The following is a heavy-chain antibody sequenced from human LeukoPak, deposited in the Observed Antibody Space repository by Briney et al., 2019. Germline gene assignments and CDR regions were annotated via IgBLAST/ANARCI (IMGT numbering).Heavy chain of an antibody. J-gene: IGHJ4*02. V-gene: IGHV3-74*03. CDR2: ISPDATTI. CDR3: ARDFDTNYYHSSGDDFDY. Sequence: GGPLRLSCAASGFTFSDKWMDWVRQAPGKGLVWVSRISPDATTITYADSVKGRFTISRDNAKNTVYLQMNSLRVEDTAVYYCARDFDTNYYHSSGDDFDYWGQGTLVTVSS. D-gene: IGHD3-22*01. CDR1: GFTFSDKW.